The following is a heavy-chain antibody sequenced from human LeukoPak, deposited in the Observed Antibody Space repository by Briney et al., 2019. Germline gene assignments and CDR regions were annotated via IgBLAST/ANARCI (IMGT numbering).Heavy chain of an antibody. CDR2: IFGSGGSA. CDR1: GFTFNNYA. V-gene: IGHV3-23*01. CDR3: TKTTTGYSSGQYPGWPADH. D-gene: IGHD3-22*01. Sequence: GGSLRLSCTASGFTFNNYAMYWVRQAPRKELEWVAGIFGSGGSAHYADSVKGRFTISRDNSKNTVYLQMDSLRGEDTAVYYCTKTTTGYSSGQYPGWPADHWGQGALVTVSS. J-gene: IGHJ4*02.